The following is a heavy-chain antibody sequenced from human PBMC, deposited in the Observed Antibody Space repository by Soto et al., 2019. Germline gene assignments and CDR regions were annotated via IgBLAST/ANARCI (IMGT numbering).Heavy chain of an antibody. CDR2: ISWNSGSI. CDR1: GFSFDDYA. J-gene: IGHJ4*02. Sequence: EVQLVESGGGLVQPGRSLRLSCAASGFSFDDYAMHCVRQAPGKGLEWVSGISWNSGSIGYADSVKGRFTISRDNAKNSLYLQMNSLRAEYTALYYCAKSPCRTGTPDYWGQGTLVTVSS. V-gene: IGHV3-9*01. CDR3: AKSPCRTGTPDY. D-gene: IGHD1-1*01.